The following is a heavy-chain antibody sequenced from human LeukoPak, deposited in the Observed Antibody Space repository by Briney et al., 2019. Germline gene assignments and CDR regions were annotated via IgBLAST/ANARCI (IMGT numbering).Heavy chain of an antibody. V-gene: IGHV3-30*04. J-gene: IGHJ4*02. CDR2: ISFDGSNK. CDR1: GFAFNTYT. D-gene: IGHD6-19*01. Sequence: PGRSLRLSCAASGFAFNTYTVHWVRQGPGKGLDWVAVISFDGSNKYYADSVKGRFTISRDNSRNTLYLQMNSLRAEDTAVYYCTNGWDDWGQGTLVTVSS. CDR3: TNGWDD.